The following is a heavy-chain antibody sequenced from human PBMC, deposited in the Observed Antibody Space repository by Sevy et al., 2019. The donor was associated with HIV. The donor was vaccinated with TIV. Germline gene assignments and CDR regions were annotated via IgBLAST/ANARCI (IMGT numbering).Heavy chain of an antibody. V-gene: IGHV3-49*04. D-gene: IGHD3-10*01. CDR3: ARHAREAWRGSGVYYNVTDGFDP. Sequence: GGSLRLSCTGSGFNIADYYMTWVRQAPGKGLDWVGFIITKNHGGTPEYGASVNGRFTISRDDSKNTIYLQMHSLKTEATGIYYCARHAREAWRGSGVYYNVTDGFDPWGQGTLVTVSS. CDR1: GFNIADYY. CDR2: IITKNHGGTP. J-gene: IGHJ5*02.